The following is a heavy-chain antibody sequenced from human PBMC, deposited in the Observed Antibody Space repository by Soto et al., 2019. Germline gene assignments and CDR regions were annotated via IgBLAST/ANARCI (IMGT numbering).Heavy chain of an antibody. CDR3: ARDYYDSSGYPTAYYYYGMDV. V-gene: IGHV1-69*13. CDR1: GGALSIYA. J-gene: IGHJ6*02. D-gene: IGHD3-22*01. Sequence: VASVKVSCTASGGALSIYAISWVRQAPGQGLEWMGGIIPIFGTANYAQKFQGRVTITADESTSTAYMELSSLRSEDTAVYYCARDYYDSSGYPTAYYYYGMDVWGQGTTVTVSS. CDR2: IIPIFGTA.